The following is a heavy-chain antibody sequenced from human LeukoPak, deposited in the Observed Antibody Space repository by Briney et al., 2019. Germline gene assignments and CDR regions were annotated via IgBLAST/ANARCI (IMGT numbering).Heavy chain of an antibody. V-gene: IGHV3-53*01. D-gene: IGHD3-10*01. Sequence: TGGSLRLSCAASGFTVSSNYMSWVRQAPGKGLEWVSVIYSGGNTYYADSVKDRFTISRDNSKNTLYLQMNSLRAEDTAVYYCARHYYYGSGSYNFDYWGQGTLVTVSS. CDR2: IYSGGNT. CDR1: GFTVSSNY. J-gene: IGHJ4*02. CDR3: ARHYYYGSGSYNFDY.